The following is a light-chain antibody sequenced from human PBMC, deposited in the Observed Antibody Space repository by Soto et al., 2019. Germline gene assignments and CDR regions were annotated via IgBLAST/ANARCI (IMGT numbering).Light chain of an antibody. J-gene: IGKJ2*03. CDR1: QSVSGDF. CDR3: QQYGSAPPLS. V-gene: IGKV3-20*01. CDR2: VAS. Sequence: EIVLTQSQGTLSLCPGERATLSCRASQSVSGDFLAWYQQKGGQAPRLLIYVASSRATGIPDRLSGSGSGTDFTLTISRLDPDDFAAYDCQQYGSAPPLSSGGGTRLEIK.